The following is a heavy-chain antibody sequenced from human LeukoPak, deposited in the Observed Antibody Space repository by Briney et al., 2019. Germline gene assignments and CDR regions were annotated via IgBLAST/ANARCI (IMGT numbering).Heavy chain of an antibody. Sequence: SETLSLTCTVSGGSISSGDYYWSWIRQPAGKGLEWIGRIYTSGSTNYNPSLKSRVTISVDTSKNQFSLKLSSVTAADTAVYYCVRDMYGDGLDYWGQGTLVTVSS. J-gene: IGHJ4*02. CDR1: GGSISSGDYY. CDR3: VRDMYGDGLDY. CDR2: IYTSGST. V-gene: IGHV4-61*02. D-gene: IGHD4-17*01.